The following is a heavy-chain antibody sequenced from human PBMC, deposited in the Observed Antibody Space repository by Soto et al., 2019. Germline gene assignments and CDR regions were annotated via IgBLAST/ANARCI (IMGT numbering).Heavy chain of an antibody. CDR1: GGTVSSYA. V-gene: IGHV1-69*13. CDR2: FIPIFVSA. CDR3: ARDLSSDSTGFRGYDL. D-gene: IGHD3-10*01. Sequence: ASVNGSRKASGGTVSSYAITWVRQAPGKGLEWMGVFIPIFVSAHYAQKFQGRVTITADESTSTAYMELSGLRSEDTAIYYCARDLSSDSTGFRGYDLWGQGTLVTVSS. J-gene: IGHJ4*02.